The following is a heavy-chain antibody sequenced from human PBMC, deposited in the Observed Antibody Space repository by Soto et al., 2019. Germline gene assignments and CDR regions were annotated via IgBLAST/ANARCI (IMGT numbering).Heavy chain of an antibody. V-gene: IGHV3-23*01. CDR1: GFTFTNYA. CDR3: AYFTALNYYYGMDV. D-gene: IGHD1-26*01. J-gene: IGHJ6*02. Sequence: EVQLLESGGGLVQPGGSLRLSCAASGFTFTNYAMSWVRQAPGKGLEWVSALSGSGSSTYYADSVKGRFTISRDNSENTLFLQMISLRAEDTAVYYCAYFTALNYYYGMDVWGQGTTVTVSS. CDR2: LSGSGSST.